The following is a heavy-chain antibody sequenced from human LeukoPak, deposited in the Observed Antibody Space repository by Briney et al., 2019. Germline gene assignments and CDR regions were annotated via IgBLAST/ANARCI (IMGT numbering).Heavy chain of an antibody. Sequence: SETPSLTCTVSGDSITSFYWSWIRQSPGKGLEWIGYFYYSRGTTYNPSLRSRATISADTSQNQFSLKLRSVTAADTAVYYCARAISAWSYFYYMDVWGKGTTVTVSS. CDR1: GDSITSFY. J-gene: IGHJ6*03. CDR2: FYYSRGT. CDR3: ARAISAWSYFYYMDV. D-gene: IGHD6-19*01. V-gene: IGHV4-59*01.